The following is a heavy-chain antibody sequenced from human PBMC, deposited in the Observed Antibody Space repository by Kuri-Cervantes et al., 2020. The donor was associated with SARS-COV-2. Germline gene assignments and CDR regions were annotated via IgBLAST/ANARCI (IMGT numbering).Heavy chain of an antibody. V-gene: IGHV3-30-3*01. Sequence: GESLKISCAASGFTFSSYAMHWVRQAPGKGLEWVAVISYDGSNKYYADSVKGRFTISRDNSENTLYLQMNSLRAEDTAVYYCAGDEGIVVVPSGPRHRTPTDAFDIWGQGTMVTVSS. D-gene: IGHD2-2*01. CDR2: ISYDGSNK. J-gene: IGHJ3*02. CDR1: GFTFSSYA. CDR3: AGDEGIVVVPSGPRHRTPTDAFDI.